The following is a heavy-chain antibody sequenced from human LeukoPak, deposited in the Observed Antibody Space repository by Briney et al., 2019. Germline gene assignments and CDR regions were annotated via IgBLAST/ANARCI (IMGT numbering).Heavy chain of an antibody. CDR3: AKRPSGWYYYYFDY. Sequence: GGSLRLSCAASGFTFSSYAMSWVRQAPGKGLEWVSAISGSGGSTYYADSVKGRFTISRDNSKNTLYLQMNSLRAEDTAVYYCAKRPSGWYYYYFDYWGQGTLVTVSP. CDR1: GFTFSSYA. V-gene: IGHV3-23*01. CDR2: ISGSGGST. J-gene: IGHJ4*02. D-gene: IGHD6-19*01.